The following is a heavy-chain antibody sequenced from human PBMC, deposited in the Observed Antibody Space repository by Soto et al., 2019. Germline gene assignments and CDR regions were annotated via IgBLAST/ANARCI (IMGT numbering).Heavy chain of an antibody. J-gene: IGHJ6*02. V-gene: IGHV1-58*01. Sequence: SVKVSCKASGFTFTSSAVQWVRQARGQRLEWIGWIVVGSGNTNYAQKFQERVTITRDMSTSTAYMELSSLRSEDTAVYYCAADEVSMTTPFYYYGMDVWGQGTTVTVSS. CDR3: AADEVSMTTPFYYYGMDV. CDR2: IVVGSGNT. CDR1: GFTFTSSA. D-gene: IGHD4-4*01.